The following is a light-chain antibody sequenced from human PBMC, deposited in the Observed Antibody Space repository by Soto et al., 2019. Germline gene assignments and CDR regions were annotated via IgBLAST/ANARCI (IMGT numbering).Light chain of an antibody. J-gene: IGKJ2*01. CDR1: QSVSSSY. CDR3: QLYGSAPPRDT. V-gene: IGKV3-20*01. CDR2: AAS. Sequence: ESVLTQSPGTLSLSPGERAALSCRASQSVSSSYLAWYQQKSGQAPRLLIYAASTRATGIPDRFSGSGSGTDFPLTISRLEPEDFAVYFCQLYGSAPPRDTFGQGTKLEIK.